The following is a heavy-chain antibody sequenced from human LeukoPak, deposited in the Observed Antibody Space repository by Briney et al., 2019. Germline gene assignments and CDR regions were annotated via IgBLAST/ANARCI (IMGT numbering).Heavy chain of an antibody. J-gene: IGHJ4*02. CDR3: ARGDSRVCPTTYYFDY. CDR2: IIPSGGST. CDR1: GYTFTSYY. Sequence: ASVNVSCKASGYTFTSYYMHWVRQAPGQGLEWMGIIIPSGGSTSYAQKFQGRVTMTRGTSTSTVYMELSSLRSEDTAVYYCARGDSRVCPTTYYFDYWGQGTLVTVSS. D-gene: IGHD2-2*01. V-gene: IGHV1-46*01.